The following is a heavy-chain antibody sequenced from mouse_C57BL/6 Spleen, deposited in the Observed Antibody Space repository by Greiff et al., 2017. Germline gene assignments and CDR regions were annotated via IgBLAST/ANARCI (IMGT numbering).Heavy chain of an antibody. D-gene: IGHD1-1*01. Sequence: QVQLQQPGAELVRPGTSVKLSCKASGYTFTSYWMHWVKQRPGQGLEWIGVIDPSDSYTNYNQKFKGKATLTVDTSSSTAYMQLSSLTSEDSAVYYCATFYGSSVGYWGQGTTLTVSS. V-gene: IGHV1-59*01. J-gene: IGHJ2*01. CDR3: ATFYGSSVGY. CDR2: IDPSDSYT. CDR1: GYTFTSYW.